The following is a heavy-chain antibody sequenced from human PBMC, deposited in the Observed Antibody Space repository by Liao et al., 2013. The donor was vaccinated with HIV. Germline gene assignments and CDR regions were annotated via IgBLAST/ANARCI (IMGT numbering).Heavy chain of an antibody. D-gene: IGHD6-13*01. Sequence: QVQLQESGPGLVKPSETLSLTCTVSGGSIRSHYWSWIRQPAGKGLQWLGRIYATGTTNSNPSLESRVTLSDDTSRNQVTLTLTSVTAADTAVYYCARSSIWYGNWYIDLWGRGTLVTVSS. CDR2: IYATGTT. CDR1: GGSIRSHY. CDR3: ARSSIWYGNWYIDL. J-gene: IGHJ2*01. V-gene: IGHV4-4*07.